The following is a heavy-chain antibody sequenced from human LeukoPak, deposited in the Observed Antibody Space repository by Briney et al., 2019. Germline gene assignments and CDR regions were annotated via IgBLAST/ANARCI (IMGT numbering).Heavy chain of an antibody. V-gene: IGHV3-7*01. Sequence: SGGSLRLSCAASALTFSDYSMNWVRQAPGKGLEWMANIKEDGGEEYYVDSVKGRFTISRDNAKNSLYLQMNNLRVEDTAVYYCANGGRLGAIDYWGQGTLVTVSS. CDR3: ANGGRLGAIDY. J-gene: IGHJ4*02. D-gene: IGHD1-26*01. CDR2: IKEDGGEE. CDR1: ALTFSDYS.